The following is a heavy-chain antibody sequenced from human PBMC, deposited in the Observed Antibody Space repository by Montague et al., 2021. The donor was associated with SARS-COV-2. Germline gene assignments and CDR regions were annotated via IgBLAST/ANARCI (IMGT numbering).Heavy chain of an antibody. D-gene: IGHD6-19*01. J-gene: IGHJ4*02. Sequence: PALVKPTQTLTLTCTFSGLSLSTSGVGVGWIRQPPGKALEWLTMIYWDDDKCYSPSLESRLTITKDTSKNQVVLTMTNMDPVDTATYYCANIRPSIAVAGEFDYWGRGTLVTVSS. CDR1: GLSLSTSGVG. CDR2: IYWDDDK. CDR3: ANIRPSIAVAGEFDY. V-gene: IGHV2-5*02.